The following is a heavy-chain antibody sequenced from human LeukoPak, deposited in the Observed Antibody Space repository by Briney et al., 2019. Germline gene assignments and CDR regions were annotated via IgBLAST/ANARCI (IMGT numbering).Heavy chain of an antibody. Sequence: GGSLRLSCAGSGFTFSDYYMSWIRQAPGKGLEWVAYISSSGSTIYYADSVKGRFTISRDNAKNSLYLQMNSLRAEDTAVYYCARARCSSSWTRFDYWCQGTLVTVSS. CDR3: ARARCSSSWTRFDY. D-gene: IGHD6-13*01. J-gene: IGHJ4*02. CDR2: ISSSGSTI. CDR1: GFTFSDYY. V-gene: IGHV3-11*01.